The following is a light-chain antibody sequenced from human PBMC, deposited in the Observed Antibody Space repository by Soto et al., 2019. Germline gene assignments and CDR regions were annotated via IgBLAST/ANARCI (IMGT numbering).Light chain of an antibody. J-gene: IGKJ3*01. CDR2: DAS. CDR3: QRRRNWPLT. Sequence: EIVLTQSPATLSLSPGERATLSCRASQSVSSYLAWYQQKPGQAPMLLIYDASNRATGIPARFSGSGSGTDGSLTSSSLEPEDFAVYYCQRRRNWPLTFAPGTKVDIK. V-gene: IGKV3-11*01. CDR1: QSVSSY.